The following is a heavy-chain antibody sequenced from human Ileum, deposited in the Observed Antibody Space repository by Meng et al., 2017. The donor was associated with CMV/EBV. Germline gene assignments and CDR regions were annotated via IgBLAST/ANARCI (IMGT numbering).Heavy chain of an antibody. Sequence: QVQLQASGPGLLKPSLTLSLSCTVSCASISSGDYSWSWIRQPPGKGLEWIGYIFFRGNTYYNPSLNNRVIISIDTPRNQFSLKVDSVTAADTAVYYCARFRIAALGNLFDPWGHGILVTVSS. CDR2: IFFRGNT. CDR1: CASISSGDYS. D-gene: IGHD6-13*01. CDR3: ARFRIAALGNLFDP. V-gene: IGHV4-30-4*08. J-gene: IGHJ5*02.